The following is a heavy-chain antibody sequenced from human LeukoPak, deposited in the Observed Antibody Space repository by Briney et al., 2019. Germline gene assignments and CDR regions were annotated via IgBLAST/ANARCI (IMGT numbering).Heavy chain of an antibody. CDR2: INPSGGST. CDR1: GYTFTSYY. D-gene: IGHD6-13*01. V-gene: IGHV1-46*04. Sequence: ASVKVSCKASGYTFTSYYMHWVRQAPGQGLEWMGIINPSGGSTSYADSVKGRFTISRDNAKNTLYLQMNSLRAEDTAVYYCAREGMKQQLEPFDYWGQGTLVTVSS. J-gene: IGHJ4*02. CDR3: AREGMKQQLEPFDY.